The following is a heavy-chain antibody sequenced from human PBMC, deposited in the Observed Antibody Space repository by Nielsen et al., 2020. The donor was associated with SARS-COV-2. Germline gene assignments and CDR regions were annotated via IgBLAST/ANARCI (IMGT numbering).Heavy chain of an antibody. CDR3: AKDYDQGWELLYLGPFDY. J-gene: IGHJ4*02. Sequence: GGSLRLSCAASGFTFSSYGMHWVRQAPGKGLEWVAVISYDGSNKYYADSVKGRFTISRDNSKNTLYLQMNSLRAEDTAVYYCAKDYDQGWELLYLGPFDYWGQGTLVTVSS. V-gene: IGHV3-30*18. D-gene: IGHD1-26*01. CDR1: GFTFSSYG. CDR2: ISYDGSNK.